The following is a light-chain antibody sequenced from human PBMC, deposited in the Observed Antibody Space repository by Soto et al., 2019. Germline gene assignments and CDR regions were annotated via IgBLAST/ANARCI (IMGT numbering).Light chain of an antibody. CDR2: DNN. J-gene: IGLJ2*01. V-gene: IGLV1-40*01. CDR3: QSYDSGLVSGVV. CDR1: SSNIGAGYD. Sequence: QSVLTQPPSVSGAPGQRVTISCTGSSSNIGAGYDVQWYQHLPGTAPKLLIYDNNNRPSGVPGRFSGSKSGTSASLAITGLQAEDEADYYCQSYDSGLVSGVVFGAGTKLTVL.